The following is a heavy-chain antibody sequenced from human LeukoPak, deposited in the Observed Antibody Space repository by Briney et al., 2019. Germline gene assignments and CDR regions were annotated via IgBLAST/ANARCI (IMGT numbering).Heavy chain of an antibody. CDR2: ISSSSSYI. Sequence: GGSLRLSCAASGFTFSSYSMNWVRQAPGKGLEWVSSISSSSSYIYYADSVKGRFTISRDNAKNSLYLQMNSLRAEDTAVYYCARDAGDSSGYYDFDYWGRGTLVTVSS. CDR1: GFTFSSYS. CDR3: ARDAGDSSGYYDFDY. V-gene: IGHV3-21*01. J-gene: IGHJ4*02. D-gene: IGHD3-22*01.